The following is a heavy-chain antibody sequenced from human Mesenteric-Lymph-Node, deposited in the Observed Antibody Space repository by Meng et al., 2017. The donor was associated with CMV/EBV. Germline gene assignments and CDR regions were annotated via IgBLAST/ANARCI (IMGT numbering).Heavy chain of an antibody. CDR1: GFTISSNA. J-gene: IGHJ4*02. V-gene: IGHV3-23*01. CDR3: AKGPGYDRYYFDS. Sequence: GGSLRLSCAASGFTISSNAMTWVRQAPGKGLEWVSTISFSDDSTYYADSVEGRFTISRDNSKYTLSLQMSSLRAEDTAVYYCAKGPGYDRYYFDSWGQGTLVTVSS. CDR2: ISFSDDST. D-gene: IGHD5-12*01.